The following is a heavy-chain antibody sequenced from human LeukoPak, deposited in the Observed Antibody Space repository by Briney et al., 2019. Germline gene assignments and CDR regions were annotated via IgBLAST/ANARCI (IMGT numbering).Heavy chain of an antibody. V-gene: IGHV4-59*08. CDR3: AAGSGGRIDY. D-gene: IGHD3-10*01. Sequence: SETLSLTCTVSGGSISSYYWSWIRQPPGKGLEWIGYIYYSGGTNYNPSLKSRVTISVDTSKNQFSLKLSSVTAADTAVYYCAAGSGGRIDYWGQGTLVTVSS. CDR2: IYYSGGT. J-gene: IGHJ4*02. CDR1: GGSISSYY.